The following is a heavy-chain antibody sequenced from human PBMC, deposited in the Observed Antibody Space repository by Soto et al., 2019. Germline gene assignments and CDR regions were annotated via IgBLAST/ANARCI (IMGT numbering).Heavy chain of an antibody. CDR2: ISYDGSNK. CDR1: GFTFSSYA. Sequence: GGSLRLSCAASGFTFSSYAMHWVRQAPGRGLEWVAVISYDGSNKYYADSVKGRFTISRDNSKNTLYLQMNSLRAEDTAVYYCARDDYSNNWTRVLYYYYGMDVWGQGTTVTVSS. D-gene: IGHD1-20*01. J-gene: IGHJ6*02. V-gene: IGHV3-30-3*01. CDR3: ARDDYSNNWTRVLYYYYGMDV.